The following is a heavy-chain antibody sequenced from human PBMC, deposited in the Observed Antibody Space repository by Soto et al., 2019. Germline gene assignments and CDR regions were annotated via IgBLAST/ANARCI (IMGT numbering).Heavy chain of an antibody. V-gene: IGHV5-51*01. CDR3: ARPPRDCNKTSCYYADH. CDR2: MYPGDSDT. D-gene: IGHD3-3*01. CDR1: GYDFNTNW. J-gene: IGHJ4*02. Sequence: GGSLKISCRGSGYDFNTNWFGWVRQLPGRGLEWVGIMYPGDSDTRYNPSLQGHVTLSVDVTVSTAFLQWRSLETSDTGMYFCARPPRDCNKTSCYYADHWGQGTQVTVSS.